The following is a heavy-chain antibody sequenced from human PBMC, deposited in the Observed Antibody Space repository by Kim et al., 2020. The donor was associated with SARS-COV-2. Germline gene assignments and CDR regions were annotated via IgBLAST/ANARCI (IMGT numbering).Heavy chain of an antibody. Sequence: ASVKVSCKASGYTFTGYYMHWVRQAPGQGLEWMGWINPNSGGTNYAQKFQGRVTMTRDTSISTAYMELSRLRSDDTAVYYCARVTLGGWQFDYYDSSGYYLEYFQHWGQGTLVTVSS. V-gene: IGHV1-2*02. D-gene: IGHD3-22*01. CDR2: INPNSGGT. CDR1: GYTFTGYY. J-gene: IGHJ1*01. CDR3: ARVTLGGWQFDYYDSSGYYLEYFQH.